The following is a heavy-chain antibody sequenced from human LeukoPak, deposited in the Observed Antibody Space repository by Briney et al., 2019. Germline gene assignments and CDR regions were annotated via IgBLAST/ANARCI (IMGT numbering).Heavy chain of an antibody. J-gene: IGHJ4*02. V-gene: IGHV4-34*01. D-gene: IGHD4-11*01. Sequence: PSETLSLTCAVYGGSFSGYYWSWIRQPPGKGLEWIGEINHSGSTNYNPSLRSRVTISVDTSKNQFSLKLSSVTAADTAVYCCAAYRLPDSFDYWGQGTLVTVSS. CDR2: INHSGST. CDR3: AAYRLPDSFDY. CDR1: GGSFSGYY.